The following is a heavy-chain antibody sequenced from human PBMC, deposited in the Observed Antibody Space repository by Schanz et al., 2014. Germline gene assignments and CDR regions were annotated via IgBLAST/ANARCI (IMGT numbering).Heavy chain of an antibody. D-gene: IGHD3-9*01. CDR2: ISNNGDST. Sequence: VQLVESGGDLVQPGGSLRLSCSASGFTFSTFAMHWVRQAPGKGLEYISAISNNGDSTYYADSVKGRFTISRDNAKNSLYLQMDSLRAEDTAVYYCAKAADWPVTRFDPWGQGTLVTVSS. J-gene: IGHJ5*02. CDR1: GFTFSTFA. CDR3: AKAADWPVTRFDP. V-gene: IGHV3-64*04.